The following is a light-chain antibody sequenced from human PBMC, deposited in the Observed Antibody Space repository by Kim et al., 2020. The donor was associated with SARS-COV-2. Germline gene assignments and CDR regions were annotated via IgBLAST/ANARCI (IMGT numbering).Light chain of an antibody. CDR2: WAS. V-gene: IGKV4-1*01. J-gene: IGKJ2*01. Sequence: RATINCKSSQSVLHSSNNKNYLAWYQQKPGQPPKLLIYWASRREPGVPDRLSGSGSGTDFTLTISSLQAEDVAVYSCQQYYTPPYTFGQGTKLEIK. CDR1: QSVLHSSNNKNY. CDR3: QQYYTPPYT.